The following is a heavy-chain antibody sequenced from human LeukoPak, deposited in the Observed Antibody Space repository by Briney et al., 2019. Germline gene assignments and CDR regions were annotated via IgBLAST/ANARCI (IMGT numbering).Heavy chain of an antibody. CDR2: ISSNGGST. CDR3: ARDQRSNYYGSGSYGDY. V-gene: IGHV3-64*01. CDR1: GFTFSSYA. Sequence: GGSLRLSCAASGFTFSSYAMHWVRQAPGKGLEYVSAISSNGGSTYYANSVKGRFTISRDNAKNLLYLQMDSLRAEDTAVYYCARDQRSNYYGSGSYGDYWGQGTLVTVSS. J-gene: IGHJ4*02. D-gene: IGHD3-10*01.